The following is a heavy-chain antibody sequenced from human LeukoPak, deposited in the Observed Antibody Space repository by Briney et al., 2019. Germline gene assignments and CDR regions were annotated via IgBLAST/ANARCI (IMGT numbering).Heavy chain of an antibody. J-gene: IGHJ4*02. V-gene: IGHV3-30*04. Sequence: GGSLRLSCAASGFTFSSYAMHWVRQAPGKGLEWVAVISYDGSNKYYADSVKGRFTISRDNSKNTLYLQMNSLRAEDTAVYYCAGEKPPRFLESFDYWGQGTLVTVSS. CDR3: AGEKPPRFLESFDY. D-gene: IGHD3-3*01. CDR1: GFTFSSYA. CDR2: ISYDGSNK.